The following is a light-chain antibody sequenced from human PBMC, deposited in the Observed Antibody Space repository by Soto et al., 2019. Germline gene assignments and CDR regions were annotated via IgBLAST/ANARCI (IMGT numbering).Light chain of an antibody. V-gene: IGKV1-39*01. J-gene: IGKJ1*01. CDR1: QSIGSY. Sequence: DSKMAEYGKSVYASVGGRVNITCRASQSIGSYLNWYQQKPGKAPKLLIYAASSLHSGVPSRFSGSGSGTHFTLAIRSRQPEEFAIYYCEQSHDTPPTFGQGTKVDIK. CDR2: AAS. CDR3: EQSHDTPPT.